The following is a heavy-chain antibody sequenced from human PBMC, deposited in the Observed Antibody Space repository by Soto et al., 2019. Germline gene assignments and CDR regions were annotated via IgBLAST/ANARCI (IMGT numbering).Heavy chain of an antibody. Sequence: QVQLQESGPGLVKPSETLSLTCTVSGGSVSSGNYYWSWIRQPPGKGLEWIGFIYYTGSSSYNPSLQRRVTXSXAXSNXQFSLKLTSVTAADTAVYYCAIAVYCSGGSCSFDPWGQGTLVTVSS. CDR2: IYYTGSS. CDR1: GGSVSSGNYY. V-gene: IGHV4-61*01. D-gene: IGHD2-15*01. J-gene: IGHJ5*02. CDR3: AIAVYCSGGSCSFDP.